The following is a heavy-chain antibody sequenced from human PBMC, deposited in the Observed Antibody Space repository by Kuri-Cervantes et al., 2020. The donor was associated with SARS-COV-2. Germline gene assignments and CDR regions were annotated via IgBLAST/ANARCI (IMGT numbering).Heavy chain of an antibody. CDR2: IRYDGSNK. CDR3: AKDLEDIVVVPAATVTPLGAFDI. V-gene: IGHV3-30*02. D-gene: IGHD2-2*01. J-gene: IGHJ3*02. Sequence: GESLKISCAASGFTFSSDGMHWVRQAPGKGLEWVAFIRYDGSNKYYADSVKGRFTISRDNSKNTLYLQMNSLRAEDTAVYYCAKDLEDIVVVPAATVTPLGAFDIWGQGTMVTVSS. CDR1: GFTFSSDG.